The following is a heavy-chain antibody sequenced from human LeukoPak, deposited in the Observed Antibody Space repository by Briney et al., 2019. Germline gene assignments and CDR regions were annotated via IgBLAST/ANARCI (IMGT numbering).Heavy chain of an antibody. V-gene: IGHV5-51*01. CDR3: ARHSSIAATDPMDY. Sequence: GESLKISCKGSGYTFTNHWIGWVRQMPGKGLEWMGIIFPGDSDARYSPSFQGQVTISVDKSSTTTYLHWARLKALGTAVYYCARHSSIAATDPMDYWGQGTLITVSS. CDR2: IFPGDSDA. J-gene: IGHJ4*01. CDR1: GYTFTNHW. D-gene: IGHD2-15*01.